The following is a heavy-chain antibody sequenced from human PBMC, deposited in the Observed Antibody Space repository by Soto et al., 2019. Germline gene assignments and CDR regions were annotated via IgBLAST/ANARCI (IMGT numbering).Heavy chain of an antibody. J-gene: IGHJ4*02. Sequence: GGSLRLSCEASGFSLTSHAMSWVRQAPGMGLEWVSAISRSGDSTYYGASVKGRFIVSRDNSKNTVYLQMKKLRVEDTAVYYCARDTPRHDFWSGYSDSWGQGTLVTVSS. D-gene: IGHD3-3*01. V-gene: IGHV3-23*01. CDR1: GFSLTSHA. CDR3: ARDTPRHDFWSGYSDS. CDR2: ISRSGDST.